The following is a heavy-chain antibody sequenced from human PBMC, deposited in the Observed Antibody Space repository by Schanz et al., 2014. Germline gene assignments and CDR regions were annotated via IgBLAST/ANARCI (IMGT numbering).Heavy chain of an antibody. CDR3: ARDHQWVATYYMDV. Sequence: EVQLVESGGGVVQPGRSLRLSCATSGLNFDYYGMNWVRQAPGKGLEWVANIKEDGNEKYYVDSVKGRFTISRDNAKNSLYLQMNSLRAEDTAVYYCARDHQWVATYYMDVWGKGTTVTVSS. J-gene: IGHJ6*03. D-gene: IGHD6-19*01. CDR2: IKEDGNEK. V-gene: IGHV3-7*01. CDR1: GLNFDYYG.